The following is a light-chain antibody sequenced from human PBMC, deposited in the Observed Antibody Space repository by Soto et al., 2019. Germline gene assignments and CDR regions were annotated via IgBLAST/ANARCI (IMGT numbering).Light chain of an antibody. V-gene: IGKV3-20*01. Sequence: EIVLTQSPGTLSLSPGERATLSRRASQSVSNTYLAWYQQKPGQAPRLLISGASSRATGIPDRFSGSGSGTDFRLTISRLEPEDFAVYYCQQHGTSPELTFGGGTRVEIK. J-gene: IGKJ4*01. CDR2: GAS. CDR1: QSVSNTY. CDR3: QQHGTSPELT.